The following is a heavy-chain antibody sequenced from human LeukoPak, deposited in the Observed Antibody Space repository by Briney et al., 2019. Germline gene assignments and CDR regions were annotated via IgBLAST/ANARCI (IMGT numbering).Heavy chain of an antibody. D-gene: IGHD3-16*01. CDR1: GYTLTELS. Sequence: ASVKVSCKVPGYTLTELSMHWVRHAPGKGLEGGGGFDPEDGETIYAQKFQGRVTMTEDTSTDTAYMELSSLRSEDAAVYYCATDFATRLEGDYVRAGFWFDPWGQGTLVTVSS. CDR3: ATDFATRLEGDYVRAGFWFDP. CDR2: FDPEDGET. V-gene: IGHV1-24*01. J-gene: IGHJ5*02.